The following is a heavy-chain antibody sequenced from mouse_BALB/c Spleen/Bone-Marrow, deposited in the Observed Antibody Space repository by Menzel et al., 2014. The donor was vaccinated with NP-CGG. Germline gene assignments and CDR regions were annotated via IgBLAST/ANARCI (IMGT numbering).Heavy chain of an antibody. CDR1: GYTFTNHW. CDR3: ARGRTTVVSDY. CDR2: IEPSDSYT. Sequence: VQLQQSGAEVVKPGASVKVSCKASGYTFTNHWMQWVKQRPGQGLEWIGEIEPSDSYTNYNQDFKGKATLTVDKSSSTAYMQLSSLTSEDSAVYYCARGRTTVVSDYWGQGTSLTVSS. J-gene: IGHJ2*02. D-gene: IGHD1-1*01. V-gene: IGHV1-69*02.